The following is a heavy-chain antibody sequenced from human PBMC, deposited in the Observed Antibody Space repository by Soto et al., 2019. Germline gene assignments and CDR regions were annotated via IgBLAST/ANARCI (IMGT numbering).Heavy chain of an antibody. V-gene: IGHV3-15*01. CDR2: IKSKTEGGTT. CDR1: GNTVTNAW. CDR3: TTCAYFALSYDLGCMDV. J-gene: IGHJ6*02. D-gene: IGHD3-3*01. Sequence: GRSLALSCAPSGNTVTNAWMSWVRQAPGKGLECIGRIKSKTEGGTTDYAAPVKGRFTISRDDSSNTLYLQMNSLKTEDTAVYYCTTCAYFALSYDLGCMDVRGQGTTVTVSS.